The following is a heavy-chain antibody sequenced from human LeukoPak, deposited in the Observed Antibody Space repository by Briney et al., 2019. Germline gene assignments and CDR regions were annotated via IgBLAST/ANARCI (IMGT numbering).Heavy chain of an antibody. D-gene: IGHD6-19*01. CDR1: GFTVSSNY. J-gene: IGHJ4*02. CDR2: IYSGGST. V-gene: IGHV3-66*01. Sequence: PGGSLRLSCAASGFTVSSNYMSWVRQAPGKGLEWVSVIYSGGSTYYADSVKGRFTISRDNSKNTLYVQMNSLRAEDTAVYYCARGAYSRGWTTFDYWGQGILVTVSS. CDR3: ARGAYSRGWTTFDY.